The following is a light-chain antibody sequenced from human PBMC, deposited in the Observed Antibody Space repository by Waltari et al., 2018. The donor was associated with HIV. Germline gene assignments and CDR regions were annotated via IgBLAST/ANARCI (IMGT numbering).Light chain of an antibody. CDR1: SSNLGAGYD. CDR3: QSYDSSLSGSRV. V-gene: IGLV1-40*01. Sequence: HSVLTQPPSVSGALGQRVTISCTGSSSNLGAGYDVHWYQQLPGTAPKLLINKNNNRPSGVPDRCSGSKSGTSASLAITGLQAEDEADYHCQSYDSSLSGSRVFGGGTKLTVL. CDR2: KNN. J-gene: IGLJ3*02.